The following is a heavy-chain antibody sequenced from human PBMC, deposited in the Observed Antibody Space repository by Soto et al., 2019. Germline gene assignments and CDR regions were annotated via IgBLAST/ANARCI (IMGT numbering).Heavy chain of an antibody. CDR3: EKYRARPGRLDY. V-gene: IGHV4-39*01. CDR2: IYYSGKN. CDR1: GASITSTTYF. J-gene: IGHJ4*02. Sequence: SETLSLTCSLSGASITSTTYFWAWIRQPPGKGLEWVGSIYYSGKNHYNPSLKSRATISVDRSRNQFSLQVSSVTAADTAVYYCEKYRARPGRLDYWGQGTVVTGSS. D-gene: IGHD2-2*01.